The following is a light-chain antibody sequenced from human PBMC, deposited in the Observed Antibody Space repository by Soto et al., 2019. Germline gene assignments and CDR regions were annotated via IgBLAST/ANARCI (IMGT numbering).Light chain of an antibody. Sequence: GDRVTITCRASQSISGWLAWYQQKPGKAPKLLIYDASSLQSGVPSRFSGSGSGTEFTITISSLQPDDFATYYCQQYKYYWTFGQGTKVEIK. CDR2: DAS. J-gene: IGKJ1*01. CDR1: QSISGW. V-gene: IGKV1-5*01. CDR3: QQYKYYWT.